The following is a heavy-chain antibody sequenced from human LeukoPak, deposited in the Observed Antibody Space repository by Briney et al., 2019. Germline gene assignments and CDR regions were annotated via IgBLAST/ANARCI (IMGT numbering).Heavy chain of an antibody. J-gene: IGHJ4*02. CDR3: AKDIDGAIAAAGGFDY. CDR2: IRYDGSNK. CDR1: GFTFSSYG. Sequence: GGPLRLSCAASGFTFSSYGMHWVRQAPGKGLEWVAFIRYDGSNKYYADSVKGRFTISRDNSKNTLYLQMSSLRAEDTAVYYCAKDIDGAIAAAGGFDYWGQGTLVTVSS. V-gene: IGHV3-30*02. D-gene: IGHD6-13*01.